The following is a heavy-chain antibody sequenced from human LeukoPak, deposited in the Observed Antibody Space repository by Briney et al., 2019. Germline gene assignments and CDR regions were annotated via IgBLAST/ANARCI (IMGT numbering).Heavy chain of an antibody. CDR1: GGSISSYY. CDR2: IYTSGST. D-gene: IGHD3-3*01. Sequence: SETLSLTCTVSGGSISSYYWSWIRRPPGKGLEWIGYIYTSGSTNYNPSLKSRVTISVDTSKNQFSLKLSSVTAADTAVYYCASGYDFWSGYYKYWGQGTLVTVSS. V-gene: IGHV4-4*09. CDR3: ASGYDFWSGYYKY. J-gene: IGHJ4*02.